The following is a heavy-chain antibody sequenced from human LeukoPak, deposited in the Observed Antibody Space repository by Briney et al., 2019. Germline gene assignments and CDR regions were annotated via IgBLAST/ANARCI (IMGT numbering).Heavy chain of an antibody. J-gene: IGHJ4*02. V-gene: IGHV3-21*01. CDR1: GFTFSSHG. D-gene: IGHD3-22*01. CDR2: ISPSGGIT. CDR3: ARAARTYYYDSSGSDYFDY. Sequence: GGSLRLSCAASGFTFSSHGMNWVRQAPGKGLEWVSGISPSGGITYYTDSVKGRFTISRDNAKNSLYLQMNSLRAEDTAVYYCARAARTYYYDSSGSDYFDYWGQGTLVTVSS.